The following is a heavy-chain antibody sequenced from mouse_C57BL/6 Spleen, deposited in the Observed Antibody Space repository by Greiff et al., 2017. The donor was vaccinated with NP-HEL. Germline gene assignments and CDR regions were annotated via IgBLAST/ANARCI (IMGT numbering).Heavy chain of an antibody. CDR2: IWTGGGT. J-gene: IGHJ4*01. Sequence: VQLQQSGPGLVAPSQSLSITCTVSGFSLTSYAISWVRQPPGKGLEWLGVIWTGGGTNYNSALKSRLSISKDNSKSQVFLKMNSLQTDDTARYYCARIVAKRGYAMDYWGQETSVTVSS. CDR1: GFSLTSYA. V-gene: IGHV2-9-1*01. D-gene: IGHD1-1*01. CDR3: ARIVAKRGYAMDY.